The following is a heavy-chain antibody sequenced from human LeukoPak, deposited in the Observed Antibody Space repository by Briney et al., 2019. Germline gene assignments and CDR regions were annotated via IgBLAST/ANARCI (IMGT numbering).Heavy chain of an antibody. V-gene: IGHV5-51*01. CDR2: IYPGDSDT. Sequence: KDGESLKISCKCSGYSFTSYWIGLVRQMPGKGLEWMGIIYPGDSDTRYSPSFQDQVTISADKSISTAYLQWSSLKASDTAMYYCARLWESGIAAAGDYYYYAMDVWGQGTTVTVSS. D-gene: IGHD6-13*01. CDR1: GYSFTSYW. CDR3: ARLWESGIAAAGDYYYYAMDV. J-gene: IGHJ6*02.